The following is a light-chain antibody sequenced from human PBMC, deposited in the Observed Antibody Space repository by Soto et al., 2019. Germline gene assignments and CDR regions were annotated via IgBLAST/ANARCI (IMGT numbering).Light chain of an antibody. CDR3: QQYGHWPPYT. J-gene: IGKJ2*01. CDR2: GTT. CDR1: PSVSRK. V-gene: IGKV3-15*01. Sequence: EIVMKQSPATLSVSPGERVTLSCRASPSVSRKLAWYQQKPGQAPRLLIYGTTTRATGIPARFSGSGSGTESTLTISSLQSEDFGIYYCQQYGHWPPYTFGQGTTLETK.